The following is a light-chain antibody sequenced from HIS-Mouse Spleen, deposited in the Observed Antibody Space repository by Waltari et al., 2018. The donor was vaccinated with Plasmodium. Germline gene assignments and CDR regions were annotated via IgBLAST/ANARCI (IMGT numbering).Light chain of an antibody. CDR2: EGR. V-gene: IGLV2-23*01. CDR3: CSYAGSSTYVV. J-gene: IGLJ2*01. CDR1: SSDVGSYNL. Sequence: QSALTQPASVSGSPGQSITISCTGTSSDVGSYNLVSWYQQPPGKAPKLMIYEGRKRPSGVSNRVSGSKSGNTASLTISGLQAEDEADYYCCSYAGSSTYVVFGGGTKLTVL.